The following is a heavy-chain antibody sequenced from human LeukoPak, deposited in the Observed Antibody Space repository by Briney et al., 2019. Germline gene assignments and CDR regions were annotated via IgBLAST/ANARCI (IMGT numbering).Heavy chain of an antibody. CDR1: GGSISSYY. CDR3: AKTAENGALLDH. Sequence: SETLSLTCTVSGGSISSYYWSWIRQPAGKGLEWIGRIYTSGSTNYNPSLKSRVTMSVDTSKNQFSLKLSSVTAADTAVYYCAKTAENGALLDHWGPGNLVAVSS. D-gene: IGHD4-17*01. CDR2: IYTSGST. V-gene: IGHV4-4*07. J-gene: IGHJ4*02.